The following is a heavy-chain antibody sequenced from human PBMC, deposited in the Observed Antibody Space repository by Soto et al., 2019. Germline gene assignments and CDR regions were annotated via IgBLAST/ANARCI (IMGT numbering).Heavy chain of an antibody. CDR1: GGSISSGGYS. V-gene: IGHV4-30-2*01. J-gene: IGHJ4*02. CDR2: IYHSGST. D-gene: IGHD3-10*01. CDR3: ARENNVLPGGYFDY. Sequence: QLQLQESGSGLVKPSQTLSLTCAVSGGSISSGGYSWSWIRQLPGKGREWIGYIYHSGSTYYNPSLKSRVTISVDRSKNQFSLKLSSVTAADTAVYYCARENNVLPGGYFDYWGQGTLVTVSS.